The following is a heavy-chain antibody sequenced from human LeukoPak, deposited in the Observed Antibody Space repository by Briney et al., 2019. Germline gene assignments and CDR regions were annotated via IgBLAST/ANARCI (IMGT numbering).Heavy chain of an antibody. CDR2: INHSGST. CDR1: GGTFSGYY. J-gene: IGHJ4*02. V-gene: IGHV4-34*01. D-gene: IGHD3-22*01. CDR3: ARGTLRYYYDSSGYSHFDY. Sequence: SETVSLTCAVYGGTFSGYYWSWIRQPPGKGLEWIGEINHSGSTNYNPSLKSRVTISVDTSKNQFSLKLSSVTAADTAVYYCARGTLRYYYDSSGYSHFDYWGQGTLVTVSS.